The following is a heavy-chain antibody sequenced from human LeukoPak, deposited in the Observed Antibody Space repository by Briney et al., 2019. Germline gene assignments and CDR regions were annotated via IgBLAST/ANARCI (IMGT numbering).Heavy chain of an antibody. Sequence: GGSLRLSCAASGFTFSSYSMNWVRQAPGKGLEWVSSISSSSSYIYYAGSVKGRFTISRDNAKNSLYLQMNSLRAEDTAVYYCARRAVAGYFDYWGQGTLVTVSS. CDR3: ARRAVAGYFDY. CDR1: GFTFSSYS. V-gene: IGHV3-21*01. D-gene: IGHD6-19*01. CDR2: ISSSSSYI. J-gene: IGHJ4*02.